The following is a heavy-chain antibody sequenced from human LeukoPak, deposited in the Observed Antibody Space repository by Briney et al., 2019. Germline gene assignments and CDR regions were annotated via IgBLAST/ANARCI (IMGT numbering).Heavy chain of an antibody. V-gene: IGHV3-33*01. CDR3: ARDPLRYCSSTSCYEPDY. CDR1: GFTFSSYG. D-gene: IGHD2-2*01. Sequence: GGSLRLSCAASGFTFSSYGMHWVRQAPGKGLEWVAVIWYDGSNKYYADSVKGRFTISRDNSKNTLYLQMNSLRAEDTAAYYCARDPLRYCSSTSCYEPDYWGQGTLVTVSS. CDR2: IWYDGSNK. J-gene: IGHJ4*02.